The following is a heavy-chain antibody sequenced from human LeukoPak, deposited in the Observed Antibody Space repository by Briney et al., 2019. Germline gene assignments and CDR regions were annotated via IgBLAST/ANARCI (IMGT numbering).Heavy chain of an antibody. V-gene: IGHV3-13*01. J-gene: IGHJ4*02. CDR1: GFTFIDYD. CDR3: ARGGIQVSGIDEFDY. D-gene: IGHD6-19*01. Sequence: GGSLRLSCAASGFTFIDYDMHWVRQAIGKGLEWVSAIGIRGDTHYSGSVKGRVTISRENAESYLYLQMNSLRAEDTAVYYCARGGIQVSGIDEFDYWGQGTLVTVSS. CDR2: IGIRGDT.